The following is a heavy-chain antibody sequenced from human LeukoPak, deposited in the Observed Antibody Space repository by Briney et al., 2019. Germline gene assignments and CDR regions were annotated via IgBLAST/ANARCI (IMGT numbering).Heavy chain of an antibody. CDR1: GFSFTNYV. CDR3: ARDQYYYDSSAPPLY. V-gene: IGHV3-11*01. Sequence: GGSLRLSCAASGFSFTNYVMSWIRQAPGKGLEWVSYISSSGNTIYYADSVKGRFTISRDNAKNSLYLQMNSLRAEDTAVYYCARDQYYYDSSAPPLYWGQGTLVTVSS. D-gene: IGHD3-22*01. J-gene: IGHJ4*02. CDR2: ISSSGNTI.